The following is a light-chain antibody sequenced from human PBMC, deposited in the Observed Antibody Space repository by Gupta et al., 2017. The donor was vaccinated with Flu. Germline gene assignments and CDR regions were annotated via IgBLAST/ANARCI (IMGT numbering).Light chain of an antibody. CDR3: TSYTRTRTRV. CDR2: DVD. V-gene: IGLV2-14*03. Sequence: QSAPTQPASVSGFPGQSITLTCTGTSRDVGGYNFVSWYQHHPGEAPRLIIYDVDHRPSGVSSRFSGSKSGNTASLTISGLQAEDEGDFYCTSYTRTRTRVFGTGTRVTVL. CDR1: SRDVGGYNF. J-gene: IGLJ1*01.